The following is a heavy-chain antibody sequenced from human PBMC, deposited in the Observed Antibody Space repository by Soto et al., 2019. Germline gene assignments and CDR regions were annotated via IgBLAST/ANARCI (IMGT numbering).Heavy chain of an antibody. Sequence: SETLSLTCTVSGGSISSYYWSWIRQPPGKGLEWIGSIYYSGSTNYNPSLKSRVTISVDTSKNQFSLKLSSVTAADTAVYYCARDRDSGGGLFNDWGQGTLVTVSS. V-gene: IGHV4-59*01. J-gene: IGHJ4*02. D-gene: IGHD2-15*01. CDR1: GGSISSYY. CDR3: ARDRDSGGGLFND. CDR2: IYYSGST.